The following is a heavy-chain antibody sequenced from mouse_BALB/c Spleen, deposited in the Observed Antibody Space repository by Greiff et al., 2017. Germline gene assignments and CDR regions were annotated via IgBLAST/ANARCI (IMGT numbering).Heavy chain of an antibody. V-gene: IGHV5-15*02. CDR2: ISNLAYSI. CDR1: GFTFSDYG. Sequence: LVESGGGLVQPGGSRKLSCAASGFTFSDYGMAWVRQAPGKGPEWVAFISNLAYSIYYADTVTGRFTISRENAKNTLYLEMSSLRSEDTAMYYCARVYRYDGFDYWGQGTTLTVSS. J-gene: IGHJ2*01. CDR3: ARVYRYDGFDY. D-gene: IGHD2-14*01.